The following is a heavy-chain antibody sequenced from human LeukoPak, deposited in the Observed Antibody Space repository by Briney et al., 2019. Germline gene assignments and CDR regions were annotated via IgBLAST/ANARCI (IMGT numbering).Heavy chain of an antibody. D-gene: IGHD3-10*01. J-gene: IGHJ3*02. Sequence: SETLSLTCTVSGGSITSSTYYWGWIRQPPGKGLEWIGSIYYTGSTSYNPSLKSRVTISIDTSKNQFSLNLTPVTAADTAVYFCARDKIVRAAHDAFDIWGQGTMVTVSS. V-gene: IGHV4-39*07. CDR1: GGSITSSTYY. CDR3: ARDKIVRAAHDAFDI. CDR2: IYYTGST.